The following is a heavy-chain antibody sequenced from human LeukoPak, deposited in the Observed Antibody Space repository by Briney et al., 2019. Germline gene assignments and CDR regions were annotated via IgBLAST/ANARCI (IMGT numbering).Heavy chain of an antibody. CDR1: GGSISSYY. J-gene: IGHJ4*02. CDR2: IYYSGST. D-gene: IGHD5-24*01. V-gene: IGHV4-59*12. Sequence: SETLSLTCTVSGGSISSYYWSWIRQPPGKGLEWIGYIYYSGSTNCNPSLKSRVTISVDTSKNQFSLKLSAVTAADTAVYYCARDRDGYNDYWGQGTLVTVSS. CDR3: ARDRDGYNDY.